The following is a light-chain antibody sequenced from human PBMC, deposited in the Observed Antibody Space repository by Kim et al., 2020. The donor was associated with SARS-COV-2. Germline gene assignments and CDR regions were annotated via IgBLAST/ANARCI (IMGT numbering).Light chain of an antibody. J-gene: IGKJ3*01. CDR3: QQADTCPFT. V-gene: IGKV1-12*01. Sequence: DIQMTQSPSSVSASVGDRVIITCRASQAVNKWLAWYQQKPGKAPKLLIYAASSLSSGVPSRFSGSGSGTDFTLTISSLQPEDFATYYCQQADTCPFTFGPGTKVVIK. CDR2: AAS. CDR1: QAVNKW.